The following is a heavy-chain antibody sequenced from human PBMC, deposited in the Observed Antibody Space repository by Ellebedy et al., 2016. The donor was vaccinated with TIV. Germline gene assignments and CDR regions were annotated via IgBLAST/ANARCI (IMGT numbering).Heavy chain of an antibody. CDR2: INPSGGST. J-gene: IGHJ4*02. CDR1: RGTFSSYA. Sequence: ASVKVSXKASRGTFSSYAISWVRQAPGQGLEWMGIINPSGGSTSYAQKFQGRVTMTRDTSTSTVYMELSSLRSEDTAVYYCARNYDFWSGYYTGPGGLSDWGQGTLVTVSS. CDR3: ARNYDFWSGYYTGPGGLSD. D-gene: IGHD3-3*01. V-gene: IGHV1-46*01.